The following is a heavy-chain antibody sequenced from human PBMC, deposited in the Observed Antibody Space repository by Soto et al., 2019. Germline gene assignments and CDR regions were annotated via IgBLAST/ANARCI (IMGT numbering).Heavy chain of an antibody. J-gene: IGHJ1*01. CDR2: ISGTGGGR. CDR1: GFTFWTYA. D-gene: IGHD3-22*01. Sequence: WGSLGLGCASSGFTFWTYAMSWVRQAPGKGLDLVSVISGTGGGRSYADSVKGRFTISRDNSKNTLYLQMNSLGVEDTAVYYCARHPPPRYYYDSSGYYGYFQHWGQGTPVTVSS. CDR3: ARHPPPRYYYDSSGYYGYFQH. V-gene: IGHV3-23*01.